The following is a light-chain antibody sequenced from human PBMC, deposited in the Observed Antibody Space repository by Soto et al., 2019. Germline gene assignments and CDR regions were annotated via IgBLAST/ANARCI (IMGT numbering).Light chain of an antibody. CDR3: SSYTSSSTLV. Sequence: QSALTQPPSASGSPGQSVTISCTGTNNDIGGYTYVSWYQQLPGKAPKLMIYEVINRPSGVSNRFSGSKSGNTASLIISGLQAEDEADYYCSSYTSSSTLVFGGGTKVTVL. CDR2: EVI. V-gene: IGLV2-14*01. J-gene: IGLJ2*01. CDR1: NNDIGGYTY.